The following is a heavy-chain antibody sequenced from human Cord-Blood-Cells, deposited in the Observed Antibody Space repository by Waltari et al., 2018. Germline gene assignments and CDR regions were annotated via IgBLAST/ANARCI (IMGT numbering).Heavy chain of an antibody. CDR3: ARWPRGYCSSTSCYDY. Sequence: QVQLVQSGAEVKKPGASVKVSCKASGYTFTSYDINWVRQATGQGLEWMGWMNPDSGNTGDAQKFKGRVTITRNTAISTAYMELSSLRSEDTAVYYCARWPRGYCSSTSCYDYWGQGTLVTVSS. CDR1: GYTFTSYD. J-gene: IGHJ4*02. CDR2: MNPDSGNT. D-gene: IGHD2-2*01. V-gene: IGHV1-8*03.